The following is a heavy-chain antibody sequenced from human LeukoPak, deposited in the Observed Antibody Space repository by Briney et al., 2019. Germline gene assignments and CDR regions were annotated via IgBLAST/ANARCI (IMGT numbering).Heavy chain of an antibody. D-gene: IGHD3-22*01. Sequence: GGSLRLSCVASGFTFSNYGMSWVRQAPGKGLEWVSAISSRGGTTHYADSVKGRFTISRDNSKNTLYLQMKSLRAEDTAVYYCARAFQYDYDTSNYYPDRLEFDYWGQGSLVTVSS. V-gene: IGHV3-23*01. CDR1: GFTFSNYG. J-gene: IGHJ4*02. CDR2: ISSRGGTT. CDR3: ARAFQYDYDTSNYYPDRLEFDY.